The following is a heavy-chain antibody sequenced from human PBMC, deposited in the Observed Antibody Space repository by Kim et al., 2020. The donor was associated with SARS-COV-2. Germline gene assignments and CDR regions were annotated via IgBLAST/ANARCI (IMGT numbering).Heavy chain of an antibody. CDR3: ARRSFWCSYPFDH. J-gene: IGHJ4*01. D-gene: IGHD3-3*01. Sequence: GGSLRLSCATSGFTFSRYALHWVRQAPGKGLEWVAVISYDSTIQHYEDSVKGRFTISRDNSKNTVFLQMTDLTPEDTAVYYCARRSFWCSYPFDHWGHG. V-gene: IGHV3-30-3*01. CDR2: ISYDSTIQ. CDR1: GFTFSRYA.